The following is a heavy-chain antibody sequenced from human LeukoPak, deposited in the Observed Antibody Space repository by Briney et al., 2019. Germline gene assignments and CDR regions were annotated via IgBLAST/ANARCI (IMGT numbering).Heavy chain of an antibody. CDR2: ISGSGGST. J-gene: IGHJ4*02. V-gene: IGHV3-23*01. D-gene: IGHD2-2*01. CDR1: GFTFSSYA. CDR3: ANGGDRGYIVVVPAAMPVY. Sequence: GGSLRLSCAASGFTFSSYAMSWVRQAPGKGLEWFSAISGSGGSTYYADSVKGRFTISRDNSKNTLYLQMNSLRAEDTAVYYCANGGDRGYIVVVPAAMPVYWGQGTLVTVSS.